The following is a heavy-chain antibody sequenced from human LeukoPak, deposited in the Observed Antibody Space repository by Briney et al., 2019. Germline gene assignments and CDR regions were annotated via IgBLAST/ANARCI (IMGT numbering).Heavy chain of an antibody. J-gene: IGHJ5*02. D-gene: IGHD4-17*01. V-gene: IGHV1-2*02. Sequence: ASVKVSCKASGYTFTVYYMHWVRQAPGQGLEWLGWINPNSGGTNYAQKFQGRVTMTRDTSISTAYMELSRLGSDDTAVYYCARDDTVTNFLDPWGQGTPVTVSS. CDR1: GYTFTVYY. CDR2: INPNSGGT. CDR3: ARDDTVTNFLDP.